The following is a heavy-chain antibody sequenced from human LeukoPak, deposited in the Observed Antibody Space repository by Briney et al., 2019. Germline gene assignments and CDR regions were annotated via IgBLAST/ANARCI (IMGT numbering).Heavy chain of an antibody. CDR1: GGSISSGNW. Sequence: PSGTLSLTCAVSGGSISSGNWWRWVRQPPGKGLEYIGEIYHSGNTNYNPSLKSRVTLSVDKSKNLFSLRLSSVTAADTAVYYCARIYCDTPGCYYYFDFWGQGTLVTVSS. J-gene: IGHJ4*02. CDR3: ARIYCDTPGCYYYFDF. D-gene: IGHD2/OR15-2a*01. V-gene: IGHV4-4*02. CDR2: IYHSGNT.